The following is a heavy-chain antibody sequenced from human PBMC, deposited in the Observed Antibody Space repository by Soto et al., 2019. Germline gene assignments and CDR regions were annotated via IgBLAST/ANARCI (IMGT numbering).Heavy chain of an antibody. D-gene: IGHD4-4*01. J-gene: IGHJ3*02. CDR1: GGTFSSYA. V-gene: IGHV1-69*12. CDR2: IIPIFGTS. Sequence: QVQLAQSGAEVKTPGSSVKVSCKASGGTFSSYAISWVRQAPGQGLEWMGGIIPIFGTSNYAQMFQGRVTITADDATNTAYVELSSLTSGDTAMDYCARDSTVATHAFDIWGQGTMVTVSS. CDR3: ARDSTVATHAFDI.